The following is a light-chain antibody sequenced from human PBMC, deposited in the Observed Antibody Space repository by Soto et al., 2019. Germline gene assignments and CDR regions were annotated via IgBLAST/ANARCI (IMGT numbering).Light chain of an antibody. CDR3: LHLNSYSPDT. J-gene: IGKJ3*01. Sequence: DIQLTQSPSFLSASVGDRVTITCRASQGISSYLAWYQQKPGKAPKLLIFAASTLQNGVPSRFSGSGSVTEFTLTITSLLPEDFATYYCLHLNSYSPDTFGPGTKVDIK. CDR1: QGISSY. V-gene: IGKV1-9*01. CDR2: AAS.